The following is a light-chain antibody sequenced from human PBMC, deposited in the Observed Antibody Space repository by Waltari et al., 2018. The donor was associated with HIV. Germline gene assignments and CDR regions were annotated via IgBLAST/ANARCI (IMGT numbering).Light chain of an antibody. J-gene: IGLJ2*01. Sequence: SYGLTQPPSVSVSPGQTASITCSGDKLGDKYACWYQQKPGQSPVLVIYQDNKRPSGIPERFSGSNSGNTATLTISGTQAMDEADYSCQAWDSNSGVVFGGGTKLTVL. V-gene: IGLV3-1*01. CDR2: QDN. CDR1: KLGDKY. CDR3: QAWDSNSGVV.